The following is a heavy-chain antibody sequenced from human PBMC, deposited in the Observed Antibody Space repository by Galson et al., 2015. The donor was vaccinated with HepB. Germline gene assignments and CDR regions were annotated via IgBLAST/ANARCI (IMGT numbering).Heavy chain of an antibody. D-gene: IGHD6-19*01. CDR2: MSSDGANE. Sequence: SLRLSCAASGFTFSSYSMHWVRQAPGKGLEWVAVMSSDGANEYYADSVKGRFTISRDNSKNTLYLQVDSLRPEDTAVYYCVRGRQWLVPRPWDYWGQGRLVTVSS. J-gene: IGHJ4*02. CDR1: GFTFSSYS. V-gene: IGHV3-30-3*01. CDR3: VRGRQWLVPRPWDY.